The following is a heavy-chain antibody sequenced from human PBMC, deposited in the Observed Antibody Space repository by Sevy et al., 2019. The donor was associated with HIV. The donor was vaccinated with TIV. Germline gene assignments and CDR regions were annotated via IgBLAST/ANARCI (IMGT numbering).Heavy chain of an antibody. V-gene: IGHV4-59*01. CDR1: GGSISSYY. CDR3: AGDLRPYYYDSSGGWFDP. D-gene: IGHD3-22*01. Sequence: SETLSLTCTVSGGSISSYYWSWIRQPPGKGLEWIGYIYYSGSTNYNPSPKSRVTISVDTSKNQFSLKLSSVTAADTAVYYCAGDLRPYYYDSSGGWFDPWGQGTLVTVSS. J-gene: IGHJ5*02. CDR2: IYYSGST.